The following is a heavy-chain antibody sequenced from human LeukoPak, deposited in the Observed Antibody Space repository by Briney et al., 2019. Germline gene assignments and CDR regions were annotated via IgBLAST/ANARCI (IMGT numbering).Heavy chain of an antibody. CDR3: VASTGYDTFDY. Sequence: GGSLRLSCAASGFTFSSYAMSWVRQAPGKGLEWVSAISGSGGTTYYADSVKGRFTISRDNSKNTLYLQMNSLRVEDTAVYYCVASTGYDTFDYWGQGTLVTVSS. CDR2: ISGSGGTT. V-gene: IGHV3-23*01. D-gene: IGHD5-12*01. J-gene: IGHJ4*02. CDR1: GFTFSSYA.